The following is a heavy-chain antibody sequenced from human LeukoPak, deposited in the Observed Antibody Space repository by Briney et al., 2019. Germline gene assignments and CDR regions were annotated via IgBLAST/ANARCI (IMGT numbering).Heavy chain of an antibody. CDR1: GFSFSGYG. J-gene: IGHJ4*02. CDR3: AKDHCSRYSEDDYFDY. D-gene: IGHD2-15*01. V-gene: IGHV3-30*02. CDR2: IRSDGSNK. Sequence: GGSLRLSCAASGFSFSGYGMHWVRQGPGKGLEWAAFIRSDGSNKYYADSVKGRFTVSRDNSKKTLYLQMNSLRGEDTAVYYCAKDHCSRYSEDDYFDYWGQGTLVTVSS.